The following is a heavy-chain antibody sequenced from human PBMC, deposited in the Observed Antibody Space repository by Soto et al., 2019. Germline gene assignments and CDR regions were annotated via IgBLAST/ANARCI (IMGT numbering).Heavy chain of an antibody. Sequence: SETLSLTCTVSGGSISSYYWSWIRQPPGKGLEWIGYIYYSGSTNYNPSLKSRDTISIDTSKNQFFLKLSFVTVADTVVYYCASSESEQWLSLFDYWGQGTLVTVSS. V-gene: IGHV4-59*01. CDR2: IYYSGST. CDR3: ASSESEQWLSLFDY. D-gene: IGHD6-19*01. CDR1: GGSISSYY. J-gene: IGHJ4*02.